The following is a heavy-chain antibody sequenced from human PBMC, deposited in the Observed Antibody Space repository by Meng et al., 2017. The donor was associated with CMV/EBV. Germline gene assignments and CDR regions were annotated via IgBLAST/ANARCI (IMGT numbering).Heavy chain of an antibody. CDR1: GFTFSSYW. J-gene: IGHJ4*02. Sequence: GGSLRLSCAVSGFTFSSYWMSWVRQAPGKGLEWVANIKQDGSEKYYGDSVKGRFTITRDNAKNSLYLQMNSLRAEDTAVYYCARLRGDIVATLAYYFDYWGQGTLVTVSS. CDR2: IKQDGSEK. D-gene: IGHD5-12*01. V-gene: IGHV3-7*01. CDR3: ARLRGDIVATLAYYFDY.